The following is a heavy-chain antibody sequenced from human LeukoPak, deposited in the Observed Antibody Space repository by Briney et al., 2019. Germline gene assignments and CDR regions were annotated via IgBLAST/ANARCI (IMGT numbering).Heavy chain of an antibody. D-gene: IGHD2-2*01. V-gene: IGHV3-21*01. CDR1: GFSFSSYS. Sequence: KPGGSLRLSRAASGFSFSSYSMSWVRQAPGKGLEWVSFISRSSSDIYHADSVKGRFTISRDNAKNSLYLQMNSLRAEDTAVYYCARDLPAAVDWGQGTLVTVSS. CDR2: ISRSSSDI. CDR3: ARDLPAAVD. J-gene: IGHJ4*02.